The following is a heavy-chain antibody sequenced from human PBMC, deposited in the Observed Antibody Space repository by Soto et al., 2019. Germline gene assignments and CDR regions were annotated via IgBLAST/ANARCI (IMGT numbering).Heavy chain of an antibody. D-gene: IGHD1-26*01. V-gene: IGHV5-51*01. CDR3: ARLISGSYRVFDY. J-gene: IGHJ4*02. CDR2: IYPGDSDT. Sequence: GESLKISCQASGYNFTIYWIGWVRQMPGKGLEWAGFIYPGDSDTRYSPSFQGQVTISADKSIRTAYLQWNSLKASDTAVYYCARLISGSYRVFDYWGQGTLVTVSS. CDR1: GYNFTIYW.